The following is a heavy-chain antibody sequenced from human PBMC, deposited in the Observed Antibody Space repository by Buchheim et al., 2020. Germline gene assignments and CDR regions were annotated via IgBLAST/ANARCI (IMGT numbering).Heavy chain of an antibody. CDR1: GLTVSRHY. V-gene: IGHV3-53*02. CDR2: IYNDGTT. J-gene: IGHJ6*02. Sequence: EVQLVETGGGLIQHGGSLRLSCAASGLTVSRHYISWVRQAPGKGLEWVSVIYNDGTTYYADSVKGRFTISRENPKNTLYLQMSSLRVEDTAVYYCARDLLHGLDVWGQETT. CDR3: ARDLLHGLDV. D-gene: IGHD1-26*01.